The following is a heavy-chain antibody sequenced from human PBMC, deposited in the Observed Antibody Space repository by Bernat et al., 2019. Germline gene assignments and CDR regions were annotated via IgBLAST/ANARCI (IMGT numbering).Heavy chain of an antibody. J-gene: IGHJ6*03. V-gene: IGHV3-74*01. Sequence: EVLLVESGGGLVQPGGSLRLSCAASGFTFSGYWMHWVRQAPGKGLEWVSRINSDGTSTTYADSVEGRVTISRDNAKNTLYLQMNNMRDEDTAVYYCARVPTRTFYYMVVWGKGTTVTVSS. CDR1: GFTFSGYW. CDR3: ARVPTRTFYYMVV. D-gene: IGHD2-2*01. CDR2: INSDGTST.